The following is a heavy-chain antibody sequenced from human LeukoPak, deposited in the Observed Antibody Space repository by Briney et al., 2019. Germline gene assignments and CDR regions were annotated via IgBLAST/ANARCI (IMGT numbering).Heavy chain of an antibody. V-gene: IGHV1-69*05. Sequence: SVKVSCKASGGTFSSYAISWVRQAPGQGLEWMGGIIPIFGTANYAQKLQGRVTITTDESTSTAYMEMSSTRSEDTAVYYCARQGERWLQLRAFDYWGQGALVTVSS. J-gene: IGHJ4*02. CDR1: GGTFSSYA. D-gene: IGHD5-24*01. CDR3: ARQGERWLQLRAFDY. CDR2: IIPIFGTA.